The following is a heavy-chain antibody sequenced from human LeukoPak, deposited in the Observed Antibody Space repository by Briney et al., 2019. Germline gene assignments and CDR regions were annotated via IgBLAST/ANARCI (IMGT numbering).Heavy chain of an antibody. CDR2: IHTSGST. J-gene: IGHJ4*02. D-gene: IGHD6-19*01. Sequence: PSETLSLTCSVSGGSISTYYWSWIRQPAGKGLEWIAQIHTSGSTNFNPSLKSRVSISMDTPNNQFSLMISSVTAADTAIYYCAGRGLSTGWTFDYWGQGTQVTVSS. CDR3: AGRGLSTGWTFDY. V-gene: IGHV4-4*07. CDR1: GGSISTYY.